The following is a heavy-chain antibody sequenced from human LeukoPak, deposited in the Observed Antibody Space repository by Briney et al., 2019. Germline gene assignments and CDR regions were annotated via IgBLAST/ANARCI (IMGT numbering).Heavy chain of an antibody. D-gene: IGHD6-13*01. J-gene: IGHJ6*03. CDR3: TRAQQQLDRYYYYYYMDV. V-gene: IGHV3-49*04. Sequence: GGSLRLSCTASGFTFGDYAMSWVRQAPGKGLEWVGFIRSKAYGGTTEYAASVKGRFTISRDDSKSIAYLQMNSLKTEDTAVYYCTRAQQQLDRYYYYYYMDVWGKGTTVTISS. CDR1: GFTFGDYA. CDR2: IRSKAYGGTT.